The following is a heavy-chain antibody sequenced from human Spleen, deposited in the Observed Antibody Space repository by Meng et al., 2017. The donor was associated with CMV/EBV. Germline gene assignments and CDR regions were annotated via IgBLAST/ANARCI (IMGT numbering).Heavy chain of an antibody. V-gene: IGHV1-18*01. CDR1: GYTFSSYG. CDR2: ISAYNGNT. J-gene: IGHJ4*02. D-gene: IGHD3-3*01. Sequence: ASVKVSCKASGYTFSSYGISWVRQAPGQGLEWMGWISAYNGNTNYAQKLQGRVTLTTDTSTNTAYMELRSLRSDDTAVYYCARDPPFAFWSGHYHPYFDYWGQGTLVTVSS. CDR3: ARDPPFAFWSGHYHPYFDY.